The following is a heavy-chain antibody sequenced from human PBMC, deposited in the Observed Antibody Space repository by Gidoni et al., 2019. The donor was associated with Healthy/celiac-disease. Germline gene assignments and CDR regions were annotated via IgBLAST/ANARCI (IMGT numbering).Heavy chain of an antibody. D-gene: IGHD2-2*01. CDR1: GFTFSSYG. Sequence: QVQLVESGGGVVQPGRSLRLSCAASGFTFSSYGMHWVRQAPGKGLEGVAVISYDGSNKYYAYSVKGRFTISRDNSKNTLYLQMNSLRAEDTAVYYCAKDFLDIVVVPAATPPLRGMDVWGQGTTVTVSS. V-gene: IGHV3-30*18. CDR2: ISYDGSNK. J-gene: IGHJ6*02. CDR3: AKDFLDIVVVPAATPPLRGMDV.